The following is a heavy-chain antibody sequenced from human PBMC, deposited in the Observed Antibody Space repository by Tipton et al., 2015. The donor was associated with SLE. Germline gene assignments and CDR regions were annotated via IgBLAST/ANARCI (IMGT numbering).Heavy chain of an antibody. CDR1: GGSFSGYY. V-gene: IGHV4-34*01. Sequence: LRLSCAVYGGSFSGYYWSWIRQSPGKALEWIGDIHDSGSSIYNPSLKSRVSISVDTSKDQISLRLTSLTAADTAVYFCARGRVDYIRGTYRPSSFDYWGQGTQVTVSS. D-gene: IGHD3-16*02. CDR3: ARGRVDYIRGTYRPSSFDY. CDR2: IHDSGSS. J-gene: IGHJ4*02.